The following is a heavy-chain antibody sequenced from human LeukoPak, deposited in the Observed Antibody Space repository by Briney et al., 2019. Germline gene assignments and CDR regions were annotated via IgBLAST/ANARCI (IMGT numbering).Heavy chain of an antibody. CDR2: MYLGDSET. D-gene: IGHD6-19*01. CDR1: GYSFTSYW. V-gene: IGHV5-51*01. Sequence: GGSLKISCQGSGYSFTSYWIGWVRQMPGKGLEWMGIMYLGDSETRYSPSFQGQVTISADKSISTVFLQWSSLKASDTAMYYCVRHEGSISGWPFDYWGQGTLVTVSS. J-gene: IGHJ4*02. CDR3: VRHEGSISGWPFDY.